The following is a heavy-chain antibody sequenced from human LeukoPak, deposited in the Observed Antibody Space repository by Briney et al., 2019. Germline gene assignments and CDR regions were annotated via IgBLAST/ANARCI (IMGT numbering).Heavy chain of an antibody. CDR2: IIPILGIA. Sequence: AAVKVSCKASGGTFISYAISWVRQAPGQGREWMGRIIPILGIANYAQKFQGRVTITADKSTSTAYMELSSLRSEDTAVYYCARDRVAGTYYWAQGTLVTVSS. V-gene: IGHV1-69*04. D-gene: IGHD6-19*01. J-gene: IGHJ4*02. CDR1: GGTFISYA. CDR3: ARDRVAGTYY.